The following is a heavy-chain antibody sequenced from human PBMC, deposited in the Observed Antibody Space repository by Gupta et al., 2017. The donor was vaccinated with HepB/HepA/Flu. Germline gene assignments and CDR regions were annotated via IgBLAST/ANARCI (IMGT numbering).Heavy chain of an antibody. J-gene: IGHJ6*03. CDR1: GGSISSYY. CDR2: IYYSGST. Sequence: QVQLQESGPGLVKPSETLSLTCTVSGGSISSYYWRWIRQPPGKGLEWIGYIYYSGSTNYNPSLKSRVTISVDTSKNQFSLKLSSVTAADTAVYYCARGGDFWSGYYPKKRNYYYYYYMDVWGKGTTVTVSS. V-gene: IGHV4-59*01. CDR3: ARGGDFWSGYYPKKRNYYYYYYMDV. D-gene: IGHD3-3*01.